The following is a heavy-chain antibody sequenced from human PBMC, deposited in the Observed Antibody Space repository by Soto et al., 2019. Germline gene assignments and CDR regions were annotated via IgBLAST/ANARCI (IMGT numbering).Heavy chain of an antibody. CDR3: AGMPYTSGLRFDP. CDR2: IYQSGVT. D-gene: IGHD6-19*01. J-gene: IGHJ5*02. V-gene: IGHV4-30-2*01. Sequence: SETLSLTXNMSGDSYSISTYSWSWIRQPLGKALQWIGFIYQSGVTSYNPSLASRVSISLDRSNNQCSLKLKSVTAADTAVYFCAGMPYTSGLRFDPWGPGTLVTVSS. CDR1: GDSYSISTYS.